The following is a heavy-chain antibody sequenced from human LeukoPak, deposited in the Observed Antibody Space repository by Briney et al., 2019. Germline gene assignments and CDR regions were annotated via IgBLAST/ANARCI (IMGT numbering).Heavy chain of an antibody. D-gene: IGHD2-15*01. CDR3: ARLSLGYCSGGSCTDAFDI. CDR2: IYYSGST. Sequence: SETLSLTCTVSGGSISSYDWSWIRQPPGKGLEWIGYIYYSGSTNYNPSLKSRVTISVDTSKNQFSLKLSSVTAADTAVYYCARLSLGYCSGGSCTDAFDIWGQGTMVTVSS. J-gene: IGHJ3*02. V-gene: IGHV4-59*08. CDR1: GGSISSYD.